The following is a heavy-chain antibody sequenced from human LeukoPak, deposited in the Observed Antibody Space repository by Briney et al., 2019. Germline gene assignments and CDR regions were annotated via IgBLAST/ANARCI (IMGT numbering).Heavy chain of an antibody. Sequence: SETLSLTCTVSGGSFSSGGYYWSWIRQHPGKGLEWIGYIYYSGSTYYNPSLKSRVIISVDTSKNQFSLKLSSVTAADTAVYYCARGRYCSSTSCLYYFDYWGQGTLVIVSS. J-gene: IGHJ4*02. V-gene: IGHV4-31*03. CDR3: ARGRYCSSTSCLYYFDY. CDR1: GGSFSSGGYY. D-gene: IGHD2-2*01. CDR2: IYYSGST.